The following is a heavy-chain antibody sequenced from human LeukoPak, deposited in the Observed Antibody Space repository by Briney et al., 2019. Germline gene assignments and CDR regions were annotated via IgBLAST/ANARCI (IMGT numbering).Heavy chain of an antibody. D-gene: IGHD5-24*01. Sequence: SETLSLTCAVYGGSFSGYYWSWIRQHPGKGLEWIGYIYYSGSTYYNPSLKSRVTISVDTSKNQFSLKLSSVTAADTAVYYCAREGDGYNDPFDYWGQGTLVTVSS. CDR2: IYYSGST. CDR1: GGSFSGYY. CDR3: AREGDGYNDPFDY. V-gene: IGHV4-31*11. J-gene: IGHJ4*02.